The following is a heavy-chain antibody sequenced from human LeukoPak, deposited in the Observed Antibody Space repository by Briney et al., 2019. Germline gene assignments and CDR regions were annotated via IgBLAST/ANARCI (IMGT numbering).Heavy chain of an antibody. V-gene: IGHV3-53*01. CDR2: IYSGGST. CDR3: ARCGNYYYYYYMDV. D-gene: IGHD4-23*01. CDR1: GFTVSRSY. J-gene: IGHJ6*03. Sequence: AGGSLRLSCSASGFTVSRSYSRWLRQAPGKGLEWGSVIYSGGSTYFADSAKGRFTISRDNSKNTLYLQMNSLRAEDTAVYYCARCGNYYYYYYMDVWGKGTTVTVSS.